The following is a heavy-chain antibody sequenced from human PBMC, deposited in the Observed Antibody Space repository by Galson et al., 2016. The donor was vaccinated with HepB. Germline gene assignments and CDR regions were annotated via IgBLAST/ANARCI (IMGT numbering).Heavy chain of an antibody. CDR2: ISGSGANT. V-gene: IGHV3-23*01. Sequence: SLRLSCAASGFTFSNYAMTWVRQAPGKGLEWVSGISGSGANTHYANAVKGRFTIPRDNSNNTLYLQVNSLRAEDTALYFCARYSNSWAPFDYWGQGRLVTVSS. J-gene: IGHJ4*02. CDR1: GFTFSNYA. D-gene: IGHD6-13*01. CDR3: ARYSNSWAPFDY.